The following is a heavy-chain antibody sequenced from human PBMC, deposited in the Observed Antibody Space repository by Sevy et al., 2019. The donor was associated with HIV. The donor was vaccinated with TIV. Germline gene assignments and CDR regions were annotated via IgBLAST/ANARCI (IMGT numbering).Heavy chain of an antibody. CDR2: ISGSGGST. Sequence: GGSLRLSCAASGFTFSSYAMTWVCQAPGKGLEWVSGISGSGGSTYNADSAKGRFTISRDNSKNTLYLQMNSLRAEDTAIYYCAKDYGSWWFALDNWGQGTLVTVSS. CDR3: AKDYGSWWFALDN. V-gene: IGHV3-23*01. CDR1: GFTFSSYA. D-gene: IGHD6-13*01. J-gene: IGHJ4*02.